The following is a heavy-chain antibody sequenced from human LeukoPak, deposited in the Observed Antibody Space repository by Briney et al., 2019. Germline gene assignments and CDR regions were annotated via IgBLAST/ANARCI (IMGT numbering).Heavy chain of an antibody. CDR1: GFIFSLFC. CDR2: ICPDGTGI. V-gene: IGHV3-74*01. CDR3: VRDFRSADY. Sequence: GSLRLSCAASGFIFSLFCMHWVRPAPGKGPMWVSRICPDGTGISYADSVKARFTTSRDNAKNTVYLQMNGLREEDTAVYYCVRDFRSADYWGQGTLVTVSS. J-gene: IGHJ4*02.